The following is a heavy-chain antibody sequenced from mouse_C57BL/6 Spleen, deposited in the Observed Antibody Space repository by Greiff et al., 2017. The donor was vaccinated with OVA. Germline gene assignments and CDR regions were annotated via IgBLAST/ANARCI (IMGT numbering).Heavy chain of an antibody. CDR2: INPNNGGT. J-gene: IGHJ4*01. CDR1: GYTFTDYN. Sequence: VQLQQSGPELVKPGASVKIPCKASGYTFTDYNMDWVKQSHGKSLEWIGDINPNNGGTIYNQKFKGKATLTVDKSSSTAYMELRSLTSEDTAVYYCARWGTTTHYGSTYYYAMDYWGQGTSVTVSS. CDR3: ARWGTTTHYGSTYYYAMDY. D-gene: IGHD1-1*01. V-gene: IGHV1-18*01.